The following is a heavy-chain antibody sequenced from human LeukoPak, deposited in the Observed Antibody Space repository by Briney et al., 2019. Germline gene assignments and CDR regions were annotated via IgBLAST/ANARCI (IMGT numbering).Heavy chain of an antibody. D-gene: IGHD6-19*01. Sequence: GGSLRLSCAASGSTFDDYAMHWVRQAPGKGLEWVSGISWNSGSIGYADSVKGRFTISKDNAKNSLYLQMNSLRAEDTALYYCAKEEYSSGFVYWGQGTLVTVSS. CDR1: GSTFDDYA. CDR3: AKEEYSSGFVY. J-gene: IGHJ4*02. CDR2: ISWNSGSI. V-gene: IGHV3-9*01.